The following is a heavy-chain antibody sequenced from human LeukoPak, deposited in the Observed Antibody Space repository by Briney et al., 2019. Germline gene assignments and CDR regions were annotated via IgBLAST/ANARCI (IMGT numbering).Heavy chain of an antibody. CDR2: IHYSGSA. D-gene: IGHD3-10*01. CDR3: ARARLYGSGTSPRYFDL. J-gene: IGHJ2*01. V-gene: IGHV4-39*07. CDR1: GDSIYRTPYY. Sequence: SETLSLTCTVSGDSIYRTPYYWGWIRQPPGKGLEYIGNIHYSGSAYYTPSLRSRLTISVDTSKNQFSLKLSSVTAADTAVYYCARARLYGSGTSPRYFDLWGRGTLVTVSS.